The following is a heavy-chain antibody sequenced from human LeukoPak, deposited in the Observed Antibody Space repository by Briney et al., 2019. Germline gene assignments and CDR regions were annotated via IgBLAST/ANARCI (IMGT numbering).Heavy chain of an antibody. CDR1: GYSFTSYW. Sequence: GESLKISCKGSGYSFTSYWIGWVRQMPGKGLEWMGTIYPGDSDTRYSPSFQGQVTISADKSISTAYLQWSSLKASATAMYYCARRMGPYYYDSSGYYPLDYWGQGTLVTVSS. CDR2: IYPGDSDT. D-gene: IGHD3-22*01. CDR3: ARRMGPYYYDSSGYYPLDY. J-gene: IGHJ4*02. V-gene: IGHV5-51*01.